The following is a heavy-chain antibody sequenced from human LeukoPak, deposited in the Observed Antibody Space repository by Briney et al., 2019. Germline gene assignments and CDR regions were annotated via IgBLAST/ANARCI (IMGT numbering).Heavy chain of an antibody. J-gene: IGHJ5*02. D-gene: IGHD3-22*01. Sequence: SETLSLTCTVSGGSISSGDYYWSWIRQPPEKGVEWIGYIYYSGSTYYNPSLKSRVTISVDTSKNQFSLKLSSVTAADTAVYYCARAYYYDSSGYYTNWFDPWGQGTLVTVSS. CDR3: ARAYYYDSSGYYTNWFDP. V-gene: IGHV4-30-4*08. CDR2: IYYSGST. CDR1: GGSISSGDYY.